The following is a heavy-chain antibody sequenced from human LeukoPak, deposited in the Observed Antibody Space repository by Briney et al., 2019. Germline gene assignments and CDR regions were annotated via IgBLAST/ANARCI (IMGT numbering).Heavy chain of an antibody. CDR3: ARGTALYYYYYYMDV. D-gene: IGHD1-1*01. CDR1: GFTFSSYW. Sequence: GGSLRLPCAASGFTFSSYWMHWVRQAPGKGLVWVSRINSDGSSTSYAESVKGRFTISRDNAKNTLYLQMNSLRAEDTAVYYCARGTALYYYYYYMDVWGKGTTVTVSS. J-gene: IGHJ6*03. CDR2: INSDGSST. V-gene: IGHV3-74*01.